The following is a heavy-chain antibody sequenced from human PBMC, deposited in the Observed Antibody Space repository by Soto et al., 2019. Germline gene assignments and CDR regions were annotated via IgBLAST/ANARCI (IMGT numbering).Heavy chain of an antibody. CDR1: GGTFSSYT. CDR3: ARDVVAPGYCSGGSCYGAFDI. D-gene: IGHD2-15*01. CDR2: IIPILGIA. Sequence: SVKVSCKASGGTFSSYTISWVRQAPGQGLERMGRIIPILGIANYAQKFQGRVTITADKSTSTAYMELSSLRSEDTAVYYCARDVVAPGYCSGGSCYGAFDIWGQGTMVTVSS. V-gene: IGHV1-69*04. J-gene: IGHJ3*02.